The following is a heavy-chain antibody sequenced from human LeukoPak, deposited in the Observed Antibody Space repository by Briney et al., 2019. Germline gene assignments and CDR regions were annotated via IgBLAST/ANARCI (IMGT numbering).Heavy chain of an antibody. CDR2: INPNSGGT. D-gene: IGHD3-3*01. CDR3: ARHGRFYDAFDI. CDR1: GYTFTGYY. V-gene: IGHV1-2*02. J-gene: IGHJ3*02. Sequence: ASVKVSCKASGYTFTGYYMHWVRQAPGHGLEWMGWINPNSGGTNYAQKFQGRVTMTRDTSISTAYMDLSRPRSDDTAVYYCARHGRFYDAFDIWGQGTMVTVSS.